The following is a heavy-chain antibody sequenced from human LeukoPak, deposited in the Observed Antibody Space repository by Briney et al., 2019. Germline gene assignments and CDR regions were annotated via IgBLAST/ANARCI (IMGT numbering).Heavy chain of an antibody. CDR2: INQVGSQT. CDR1: GFTFSNYW. D-gene: IGHD1-1*01. Sequence: GGSLRLSCAASGFTFSNYWMSWVRQTPGEGLEYLANINQVGSQTYYLDSVKGRFTISRDNAKNSLYLQMNSLRAEDTAVYYCATNSGKRFDYRGQGTLVTVSS. CDR3: ATNSGKRFDY. V-gene: IGHV3-7*01. J-gene: IGHJ4*02.